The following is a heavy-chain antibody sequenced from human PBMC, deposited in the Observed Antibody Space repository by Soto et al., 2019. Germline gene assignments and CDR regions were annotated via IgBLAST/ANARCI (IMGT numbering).Heavy chain of an antibody. V-gene: IGHV1-69*06. CDR1: GDSISNYA. CDR3: ARGLSRYYGSGSSYNGAFDI. D-gene: IGHD3-10*01. J-gene: IGHJ3*02. Sequence: GASVKVSCKASGDSISNYAISWVRQAPGQGLEWMGGSLPSSGTADYARKFQGRVTISADTSTNTVYMELRSLTSEDTAVYYCARGLSRYYGSGSSYNGAFDIWGQGTMVTVSS. CDR2: SLPSSGTA.